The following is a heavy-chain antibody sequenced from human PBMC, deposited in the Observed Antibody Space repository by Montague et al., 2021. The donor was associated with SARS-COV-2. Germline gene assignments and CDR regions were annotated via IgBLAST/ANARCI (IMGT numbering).Heavy chain of an antibody. J-gene: IGHJ4*02. Sequence: SETLSLTCAVSGGSISSGNWWSWDRQPPGTGLEWIGEIYHSGSTNYNPSLKSRVTISLDKSKNQFSLNLSSATAADTAVYYCARFFSSWTDWGQGTLVTVSS. CDR3: ARFFSSWTD. D-gene: IGHD6-13*01. CDR2: IYHSGST. V-gene: IGHV4-4*02. CDR1: GGSISSGNW.